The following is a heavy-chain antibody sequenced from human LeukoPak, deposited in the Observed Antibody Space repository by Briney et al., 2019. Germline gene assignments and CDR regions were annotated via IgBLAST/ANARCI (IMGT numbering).Heavy chain of an antibody. D-gene: IGHD2-21*02. CDR1: GFTVCSKY. CDR2: FYSGGDST. CDR3: ARERYCGGDCYSFAFDV. J-gene: IGHJ3*01. Sequence: PGGSLRLSCAASGFTVCSKYMSWVRQAPGKGLEWVSIFYSGGDSTNYADSVKGRFTVSRDNSKNTLYLQMNSLRADDTAADYCARERYCGGDCYSFAFDVWGQGTVVTVSS. V-gene: IGHV3-66*01.